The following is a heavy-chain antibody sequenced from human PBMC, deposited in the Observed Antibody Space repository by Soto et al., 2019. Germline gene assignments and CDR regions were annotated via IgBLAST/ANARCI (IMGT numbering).Heavy chain of an antibody. Sequence: GASVKVSCKASGGTFSSYAISWVRQAPGQGLEWMGGIIPIFGTANYAQKFQGRVTITADESTSTAYMELSSLRSEDTAVYYCARGSERYSSSHHPYWGQGTLVTVSS. CDR1: GGTFSSYA. J-gene: IGHJ4*02. CDR2: IIPIFGTA. V-gene: IGHV1-69*13. CDR3: ARGSERYSSSHHPY. D-gene: IGHD6-13*01.